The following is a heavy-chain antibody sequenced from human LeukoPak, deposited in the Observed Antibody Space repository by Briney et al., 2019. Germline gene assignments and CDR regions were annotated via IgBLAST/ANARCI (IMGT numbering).Heavy chain of an antibody. CDR1: GGSFSGYY. J-gene: IGHJ4*02. V-gene: IGHV4-34*01. Sequence: SETLSLTCAVYGGSFSGYYWSWIRQPPGKGLEWIGEINHSGSTNYNPSLKSRVTISVDTSKNQFSLKLSSVTAADTAVYYCARLPIRYCSSTSCPDFDYWGQGTLVTVSS. CDR3: ARLPIRYCSSTSCPDFDY. CDR2: INHSGST. D-gene: IGHD2-2*01.